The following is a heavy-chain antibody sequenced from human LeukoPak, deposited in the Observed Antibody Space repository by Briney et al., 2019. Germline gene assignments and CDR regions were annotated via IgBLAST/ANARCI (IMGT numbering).Heavy chain of an antibody. D-gene: IGHD3-3*01. Sequence: GGSLRLSCAASGFTFSKYWMLWVRQAPGKGPESVSRINTDGTVTTYADSVKGRFTISRDNAKNSLYLQMNSLRAEDTAVYYCARDRSGYLGYWGQGTLVTVSS. V-gene: IGHV3-74*01. CDR2: INTDGTVT. J-gene: IGHJ4*02. CDR3: ARDRSGYLGY. CDR1: GFTFSKYW.